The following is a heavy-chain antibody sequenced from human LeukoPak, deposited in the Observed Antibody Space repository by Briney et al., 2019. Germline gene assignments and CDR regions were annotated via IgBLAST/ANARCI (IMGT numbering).Heavy chain of an antibody. V-gene: IGHV7-4-1*02. CDR3: ASRNSGWYWFDP. CDR2: INTNSGNP. D-gene: IGHD6-19*01. CDR1: EYTFTSYA. J-gene: IGHJ5*02. Sequence: GASVKVSCKASEYTFTSYAINWVRQAPGQGLEWTGWINTNSGNPTYAQGFTGRFVFSSDTSVSTAYLQISSLKAEDTAVYYCASRNSGWYWFDPWGQGTLVTVSS.